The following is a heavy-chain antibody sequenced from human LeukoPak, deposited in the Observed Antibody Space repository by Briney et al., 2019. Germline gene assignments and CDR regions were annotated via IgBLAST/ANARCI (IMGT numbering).Heavy chain of an antibody. J-gene: IGHJ3*02. D-gene: IGHD3-22*01. Sequence: PSETLSLTCTVSGGSISSSSYYWGWIRPPPGKGLEWFGSIYYSGSTYYNPSLKSRVTISVDTSKSPFLLNRSSVTAADTAVYYCARDYDTTLDAFDIWGQGTMVTVSS. CDR1: GGSISSSSYY. V-gene: IGHV4-39*06. CDR3: ARDYDTTLDAFDI. CDR2: IYYSGST.